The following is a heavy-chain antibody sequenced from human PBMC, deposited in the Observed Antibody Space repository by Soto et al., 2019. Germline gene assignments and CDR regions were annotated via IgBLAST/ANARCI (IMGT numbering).Heavy chain of an antibody. D-gene: IGHD6-19*01. CDR2: IYYSGST. CDR3: ARHDTTLAVAGDIDY. Sequence: PSETLSLTCTVSGGSISSSSYYWGWIRQPPGKGLEWIGSIYYSGSTYYNPSLKSRVTISVDTSKNQFSLKLSSVTAADTAVYYCARHDTTLAVAGDIDYWGQGTLVTVS. V-gene: IGHV4-39*01. J-gene: IGHJ4*02. CDR1: GGSISSSSYY.